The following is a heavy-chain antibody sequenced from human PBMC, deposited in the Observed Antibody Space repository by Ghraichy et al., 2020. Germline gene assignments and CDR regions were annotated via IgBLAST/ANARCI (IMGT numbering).Heavy chain of an antibody. Sequence: GGSLRLSCAASGFTFSAYGMHWVRQAPGKGLEWVAIISYDGSNKHYADSVKGRFTISRDNSKNTLYLQMNSLRADDTAIYYCAKDFDARCGGDCSFFDYWGQGTLVTVSS. D-gene: IGHD2-21*02. J-gene: IGHJ4*02. V-gene: IGHV3-30*18. CDR1: GFTFSAYG. CDR3: AKDFDARCGGDCSFFDY. CDR2: ISYDGSNK.